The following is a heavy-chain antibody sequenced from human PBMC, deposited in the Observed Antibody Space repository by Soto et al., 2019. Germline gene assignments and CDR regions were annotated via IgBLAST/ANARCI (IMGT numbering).Heavy chain of an antibody. Sequence: QVQLVESGGGVVQPGRSLRLSCAASGFTFSSYGMHWVRQAPGKGLEWVAVISYDGSNKYYADSVKGRFTISRDNSKNTLYLQRNSLRAEDTAVYYCAKDSGYCSGGSCYFGPYDYWGQGTLVTVSS. V-gene: IGHV3-30*18. J-gene: IGHJ4*02. D-gene: IGHD2-15*01. CDR2: ISYDGSNK. CDR1: GFTFSSYG. CDR3: AKDSGYCSGGSCYFGPYDY.